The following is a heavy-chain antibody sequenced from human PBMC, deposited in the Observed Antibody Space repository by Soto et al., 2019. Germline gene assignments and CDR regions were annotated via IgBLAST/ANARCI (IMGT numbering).Heavy chain of an antibody. CDR3: ARCYYGSGSLTDYYGMDV. V-gene: IGHV3-33*01. J-gene: IGHJ6*02. Sequence: GGSLRLSCAASGFTFSSYGMHWVRQAPGKGLEWVAVIWYDGSNKYYADSVKSRFTISRDNSKNTLYLQMNSLRAEDTAVYYCARCYYGSGSLTDYYGMDVWGQGTTVTVSS. CDR1: GFTFSSYG. D-gene: IGHD3-10*01. CDR2: IWYDGSNK.